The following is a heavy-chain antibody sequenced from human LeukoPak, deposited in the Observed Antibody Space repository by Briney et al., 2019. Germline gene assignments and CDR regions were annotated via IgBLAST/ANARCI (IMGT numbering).Heavy chain of an antibody. Sequence: GGSLRPSCPASGLTFGDYAMSWVRQAPGKGLGGVGFIRSKAYGGTTEYAASVKGRFTISRDDSKSIAYLQMNSLKAEDTAVYYCTSDYDFWSGYYSYFDYWGQGTLVTVSS. D-gene: IGHD3-3*01. CDR3: TSDYDFWSGYYSYFDY. CDR1: GLTFGDYA. J-gene: IGHJ4*02. CDR2: IRSKAYGGTT. V-gene: IGHV3-49*04.